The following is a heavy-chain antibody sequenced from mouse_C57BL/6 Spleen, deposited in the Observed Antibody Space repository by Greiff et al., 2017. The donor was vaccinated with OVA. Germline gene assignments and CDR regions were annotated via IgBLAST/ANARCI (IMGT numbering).Heavy chain of an antibody. V-gene: IGHV1-53*01. Sequence: QVQLQQSGTELVKPGASVKLSCKASGYTFTSYWMHWVKQRPGQGLEWIGNINPSNGGTNYNEKFKSKATLTVDKSSSTAYMQLSSLTSEDSAVYYCARSYYGSSYWYFDVWGTGTTVTVSS. CDR1: GYTFTSYW. J-gene: IGHJ1*03. CDR3: ARSYYGSSYWYFDV. CDR2: INPSNGGT. D-gene: IGHD1-1*01.